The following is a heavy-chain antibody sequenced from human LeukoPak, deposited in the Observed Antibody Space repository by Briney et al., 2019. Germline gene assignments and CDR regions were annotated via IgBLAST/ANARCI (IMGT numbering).Heavy chain of an antibody. CDR2: INTNTGNP. D-gene: IGHD3-10*01. CDR1: GYTFTGYY. V-gene: IGHV7-4-1*02. Sequence: ASVKVSCKASGYTFTGYYMHWVRQAPGQGLEWMGWINTNTGNPTYAQGFTGRFVFSLDTSVSTAYLQISSLKASDTAMYYCARRHITMVWGVPISFDGFDIWGQGTMVTVSS. J-gene: IGHJ3*02. CDR3: ARRHITMVWGVPISFDGFDI.